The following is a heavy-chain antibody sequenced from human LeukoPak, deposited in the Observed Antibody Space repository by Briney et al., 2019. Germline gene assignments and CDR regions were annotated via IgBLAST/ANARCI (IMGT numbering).Heavy chain of an antibody. CDR2: IYSGGST. Sequence: GGSLRLSCAASGFTVSSNYMSWVRQAPGKGLEWVSVIYSGGSTYYAGSVKGRFTISRDNSKNTLYLQMNSLRAEDTAVYYCARDTFGVVRGAVYWGQGTLVTVSS. D-gene: IGHD3-3*01. CDR3: ARDTFGVVRGAVY. J-gene: IGHJ4*02. CDR1: GFTVSSNY. V-gene: IGHV3-53*01.